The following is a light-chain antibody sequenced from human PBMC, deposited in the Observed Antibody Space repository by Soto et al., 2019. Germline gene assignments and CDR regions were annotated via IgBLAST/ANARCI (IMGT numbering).Light chain of an antibody. CDR3: SSYTSSSTPHVV. V-gene: IGLV2-14*01. CDR1: RSDVGGYTY. J-gene: IGLJ2*01. CDR2: DVS. Sequence: QSVLTQPASVSGSPGQSITISCTGTRSDVGGYTYVSWYQQHPGKAPKLMIYDVSNRPSGVSNRFSGSKSGNTASLTISGLQAEDEADYYCSSYTSSSTPHVVFGGGTKLTVL.